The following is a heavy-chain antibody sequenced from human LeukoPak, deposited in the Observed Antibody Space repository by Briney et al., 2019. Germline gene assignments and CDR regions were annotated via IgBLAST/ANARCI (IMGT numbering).Heavy chain of an antibody. J-gene: IGHJ6*02. Sequence: GGSLRLSCAAPGFIFSSYTLHWVRQAPGKGLEWVALISYDGTNKYYADSVKGRFTISRDNAKNSLYLQMNSLRAEDTAVYYCARDLYCSSTSCSSYYYGMDVWGQGTTVTVSS. CDR1: GFIFSSYT. CDR3: ARDLYCSSTSCSSYYYGMDV. V-gene: IGHV3-30-3*01. D-gene: IGHD2-2*01. CDR2: ISYDGTNK.